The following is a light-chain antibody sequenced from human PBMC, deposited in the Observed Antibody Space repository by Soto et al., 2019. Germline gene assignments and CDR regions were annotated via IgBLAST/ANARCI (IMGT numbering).Light chain of an antibody. V-gene: IGLV2-14*03. J-gene: IGLJ2*01. Sequence: QSALTQPASVSGSPGQSITISCTGTSSDVGGYNYVSWYQQHQGKAPNLMIYDVSNRPSGVSNRFSGSKSGNTASLTISGLQAEDEGDYYCSSYSNSMSVVCGGGTKLTVL. CDR2: DVS. CDR1: SSDVGGYNY. CDR3: SSYSNSMSVV.